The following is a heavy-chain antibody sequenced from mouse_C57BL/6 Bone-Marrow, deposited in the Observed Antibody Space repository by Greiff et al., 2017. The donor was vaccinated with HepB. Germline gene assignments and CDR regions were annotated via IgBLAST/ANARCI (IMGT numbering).Heavy chain of an antibody. CDR3: ARRPLRSYWYFDV. J-gene: IGHJ1*03. CDR1: GYTFTDYN. V-gene: IGHV1-18*01. Sequence: QLQQSGPELVKPGASVKIPCKASGYTFTDYNMDWVKQSHGKSLEWIGDINPNNGGTIYNQKFKGKATLTVDKSSSTAYMELRSLTSEDTAVYYCARRPLRSYWYFDVWGTGTTVTVSS. CDR2: INPNNGGT.